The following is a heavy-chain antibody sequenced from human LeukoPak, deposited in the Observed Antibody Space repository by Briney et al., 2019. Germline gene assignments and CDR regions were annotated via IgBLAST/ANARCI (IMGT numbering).Heavy chain of an antibody. CDR1: GYTFTSHG. V-gene: IGHV1-18*04. CDR3: ASMNTIAAAGTVSYYYYYMDV. D-gene: IGHD6-13*01. Sequence: GASVKVSCKASGYTFTSHGITWVRQAPGQGLEWMGWISTYNVNTNYAQKLQGRVTMTRDMSTSTVYMELSSLRSEDTAVYYCASMNTIAAAGTVSYYYYYMDVWGKGTTVTISS. J-gene: IGHJ6*03. CDR2: ISTYNVNT.